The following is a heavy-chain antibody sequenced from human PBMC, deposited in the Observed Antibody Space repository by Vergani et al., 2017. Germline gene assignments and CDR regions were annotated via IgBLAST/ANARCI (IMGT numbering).Heavy chain of an antibody. Sequence: QVQLVESGGGLVKPGGSLRLSCAASGITFSDHYMTWVRQAPGKGLELISYISSSGSHIYNADSVEGRFTISRDNAKKSLYLQMNSLRAEDTAVYYCARDFQWGSGDGWDYFDYWGQGTLVTVSS. V-gene: IGHV3-11*04. J-gene: IGHJ4*02. CDR3: ARDFQWGSGDGWDYFDY. CDR1: GITFSDHY. D-gene: IGHD1-26*01. CDR2: ISSSGSHI.